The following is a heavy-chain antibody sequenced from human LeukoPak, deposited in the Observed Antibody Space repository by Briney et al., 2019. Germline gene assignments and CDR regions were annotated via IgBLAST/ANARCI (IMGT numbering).Heavy chain of an antibody. CDR3: ARARGYSYGYPDY. CDR1: SGSIFSSNW. V-gene: IGHV4-4*02. CDR2: IFHSGST. D-gene: IGHD5-18*01. J-gene: IGHJ4*02. Sequence: SETLSLTCAVSSGSIFSSNWWSWVRQPPGKGLEWIGQIFHSGSTSYSPSLKSRVTISVDTSKNQFSLNLSSVTAADTAVYYCARARGYSYGYPDYWGQGTLVTVSS.